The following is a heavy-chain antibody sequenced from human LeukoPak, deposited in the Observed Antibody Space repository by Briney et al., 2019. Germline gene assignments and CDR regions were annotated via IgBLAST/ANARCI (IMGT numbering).Heavy chain of an antibody. CDR1: GYTFTSYG. Sequence: ASVKVSCKASGYTFTSYGISWVRQAPGQGLEWMGWISAYNGNTNYAQKLQGRVTMTTDTSTSTAYMELRSLRSDDKAVYYCARNYDSSGYYYVADYYYYYGMDVWGQGTTVTVSS. D-gene: IGHD3-22*01. CDR3: ARNYDSSGYYYVADYYYYYGMDV. J-gene: IGHJ6*02. CDR2: ISAYNGNT. V-gene: IGHV1-18*01.